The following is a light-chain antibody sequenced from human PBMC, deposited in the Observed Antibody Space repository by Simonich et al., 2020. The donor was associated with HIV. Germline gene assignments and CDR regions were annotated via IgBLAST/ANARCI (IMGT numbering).Light chain of an antibody. V-gene: IGKV3-20*01. CDR3: QQYGSSPPMYT. J-gene: IGKJ2*01. Sequence: EIVLTQSPGTLSLSPGERATLSCRSSLSVDSSFLAWYQQKPGLAPRLLIFGASTRAAGIPDRFSGSGSGTDFTLTISRLEPEDFAVYYCQQYGSSPPMYTFGQGTKLEIK. CDR2: GAS. CDR1: LSVDSSF.